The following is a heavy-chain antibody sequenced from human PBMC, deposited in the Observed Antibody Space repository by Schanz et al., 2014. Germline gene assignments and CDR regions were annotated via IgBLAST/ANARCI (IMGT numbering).Heavy chain of an antibody. CDR1: GFTLSSYA. J-gene: IGHJ6*02. Sequence: DVQLAESGGGLVQPGGSLRLSCAASGFTLSSYALSWVRQSPGKGLEWVSYISSVGISKYYADPVKGRFTISRDSAKNSLYLQMNSLRAEDTAVYYCARQRSYFYAMDVWGQGTTVTVSS. CDR2: ISSVGISK. CDR3: ARQRSYFYAMDV. V-gene: IGHV3-48*04.